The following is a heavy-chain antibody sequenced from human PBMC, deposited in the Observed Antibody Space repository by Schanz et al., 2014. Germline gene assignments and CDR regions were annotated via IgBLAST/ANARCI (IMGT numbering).Heavy chain of an antibody. D-gene: IGHD1-1*01. CDR2: INQDGSEK. Sequence: EVQLVESGGGLVQPGGSLRLSCAASGFTFSSYCINWVRQAPGKGLELVANINQDGSEKYYVDSVKGRFTISRDNAKNSLYLQMNGLRAEDTAVFYCARDGAELYYFDDWGQGTLVTVSS. J-gene: IGHJ4*02. CDR3: ARDGAELYYFDD. CDR1: GFTFSSYC. V-gene: IGHV3-7*01.